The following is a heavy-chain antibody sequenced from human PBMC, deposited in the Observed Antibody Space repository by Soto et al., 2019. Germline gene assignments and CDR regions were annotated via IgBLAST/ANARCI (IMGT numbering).Heavy chain of an antibody. V-gene: IGHV3-23*01. CDR1: GFSFGSYA. J-gene: IGHJ4*02. CDR2: INNSGDT. Sequence: GGSLRLSCAVSGFSFGSYAMSWVRQSPGRGLVWVSIINNSGDTYYADSVKGRFTISRDNSKNMLYVQMNSLRAEDTAVYYCAKALWPFSAYFWRGYSLFDFWGQGTLVTVSS. D-gene: IGHD3-3*01. CDR3: AKALWPFSAYFWRGYSLFDF.